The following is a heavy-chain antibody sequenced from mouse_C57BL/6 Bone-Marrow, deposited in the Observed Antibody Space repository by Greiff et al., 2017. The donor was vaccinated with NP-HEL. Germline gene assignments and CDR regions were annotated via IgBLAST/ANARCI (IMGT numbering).Heavy chain of an antibody. V-gene: IGHV5-4*01. Sequence: DVQLQESGGGLVKPGGSLKLSCAASGFTFSSYAMSWVRQTPEKRLEWVATISDGGSYTSYPDTVKGRFTISRDNAKNNLYLQMSHLKSEDTAMYYCARDGGGPYYFDYWGQGTTLTVSS. J-gene: IGHJ2*01. CDR2: ISDGGSYT. CDR3: ARDGGGPYYFDY. CDR1: GFTFSSYA. D-gene: IGHD1-1*02.